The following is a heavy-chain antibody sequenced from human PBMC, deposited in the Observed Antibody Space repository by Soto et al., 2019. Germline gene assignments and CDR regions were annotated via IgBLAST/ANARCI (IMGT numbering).Heavy chain of an antibody. CDR3: VKAGDYGIISGGIFDY. V-gene: IGHV3-64D*08. D-gene: IGHD4-17*01. CDR2: ISSNGGST. J-gene: IGHJ4*02. Sequence: GGSLRLSCSASGFTFSSYAMHWVRQAPGKGLEYVSAISSNGGSTYYADSVKGRFTISRDNSKNTLYLQMSSLRAEDTAVYYCVKAGDYGIISGGIFDYWGQGTLVTVSS. CDR1: GFTFSSYA.